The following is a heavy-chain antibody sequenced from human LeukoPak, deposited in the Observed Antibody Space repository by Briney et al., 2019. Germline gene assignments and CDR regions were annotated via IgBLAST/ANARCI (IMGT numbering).Heavy chain of an antibody. J-gene: IGHJ5*02. V-gene: IGHV4-61*02. CDR2: IYTSGST. Sequence: SETLSLTCTVSGGSISSGSYYWSWIRQPAGTGLEWIGRIYTSGSTNYNPSLKSRVTISVDTSKNQFSLKLSSVTAADTAVYYCARAYYDFWSGEVLGWFDPWGQGTLVTVSS. CDR3: ARAYYDFWSGEVLGWFDP. D-gene: IGHD3-3*01. CDR1: GGSISSGSYY.